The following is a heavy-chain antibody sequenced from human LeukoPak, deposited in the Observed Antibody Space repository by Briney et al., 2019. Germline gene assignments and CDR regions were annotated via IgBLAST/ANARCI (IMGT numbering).Heavy chain of an antibody. CDR2: ISSNSGYI. Sequence: PWGSLRLSCAASDFAFYGYSMHWVRQAPGKGLEWISSISSNSGYIYYADSVKGRFTISRDNAKNSLYLQVTGLRVEDTALYYCAREIVSSGCLDYWGQGSLVTVSS. V-gene: IGHV3-21*06. J-gene: IGHJ4*02. CDR1: DFAFYGYS. D-gene: IGHD6-19*01. CDR3: AREIVSSGCLDY.